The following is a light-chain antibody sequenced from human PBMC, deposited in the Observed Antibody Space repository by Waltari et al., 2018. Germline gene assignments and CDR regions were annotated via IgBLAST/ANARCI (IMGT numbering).Light chain of an antibody. V-gene: IGLV8-61*01. Sequence: QTVVTQEPSLSVSPGRTVTLTCALSSGSVSTTSYATWYQQTPGQPPRTLVYTGNARSSGVPDRFAGSILGNTAALTITGAQADDESDYYCALYMGSGIWVFGGGTKLTVL. J-gene: IGLJ3*02. CDR3: ALYMGSGIWV. CDR2: TGN. CDR1: SGSVSTTSY.